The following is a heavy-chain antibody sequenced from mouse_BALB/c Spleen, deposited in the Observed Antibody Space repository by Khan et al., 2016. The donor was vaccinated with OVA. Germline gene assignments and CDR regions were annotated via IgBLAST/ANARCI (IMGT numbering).Heavy chain of an antibody. J-gene: IGHJ3*01. D-gene: IGHD2-2*01. Sequence: EVELVESGGDLVKPGGSLKLSCAVSGFTFSNYGMSWVRQTPDKRLEWVATITNGGSYTYYPDSVKGRFTISSDHAKHTLYLQMSSLKSEDTAMYCCARRGYDDAWFAYWGQGTLVTVSA. CDR2: ITNGGSYT. CDR1: GFTFSNYG. CDR3: ARRGYDDAWFAY. V-gene: IGHV5-6*01.